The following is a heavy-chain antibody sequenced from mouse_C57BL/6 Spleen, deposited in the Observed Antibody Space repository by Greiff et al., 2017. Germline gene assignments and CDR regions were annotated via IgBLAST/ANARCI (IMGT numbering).Heavy chain of an antibody. CDR2: IYPGDGDT. J-gene: IGHJ4*01. V-gene: IGHV1-80*01. D-gene: IGHD4-1*01. CDR3: ARRGGWEGAMDY. CDR1: GYAFSSYW. Sequence: QVQLQQSGAELVKPGASVKISCKASGYAFSSYWMNWVKQRPGKGLEWIGQIYPGDGDTNYNGKFKGKATLTADKSSSTAYMQLSSLTSEDSAVYFCARRGGWEGAMDYWGQGTSVTVSS.